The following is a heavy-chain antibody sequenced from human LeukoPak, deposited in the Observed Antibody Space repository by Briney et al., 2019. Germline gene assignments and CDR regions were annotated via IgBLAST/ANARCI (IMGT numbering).Heavy chain of an antibody. CDR1: GGSFSGYY. D-gene: IGHD3-10*01. J-gene: IGHJ5*02. Sequence: SETLSLTCAVYGGSFSGYYWSWIRQPPGKGLEWIGEINHSGTTNYNPSLKSRVTISVDTTKNQFSLKLSFVTAADTAVYYCARGDGITMVRGQIGNNWFDPWGQGTLVTVSS. CDR2: INHSGTT. V-gene: IGHV4-34*01. CDR3: ARGDGITMVRGQIGNNWFDP.